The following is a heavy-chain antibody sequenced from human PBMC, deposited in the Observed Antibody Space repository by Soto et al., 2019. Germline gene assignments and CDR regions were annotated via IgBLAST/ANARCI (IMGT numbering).Heavy chain of an antibody. CDR2: IYHSGST. D-gene: IGHD3-22*01. Sequence: SETLSLTCAVSGGSISSSNWWSWVRQPPGKGLEWIGEIYHSGSTNYNPSLKSRVTISVDKSKNQFSLKLSSVTAADTAVYYCARRPGGYYDSSPFDYWGQGTLVTAPQ. V-gene: IGHV4-4*02. CDR1: GGSISSSNW. CDR3: ARRPGGYYDSSPFDY. J-gene: IGHJ4*02.